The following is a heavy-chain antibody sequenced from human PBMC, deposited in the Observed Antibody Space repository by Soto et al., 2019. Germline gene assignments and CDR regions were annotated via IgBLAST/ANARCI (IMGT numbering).Heavy chain of an antibody. CDR2: IYPGDSDT. Sequence: PGESLKISCKGSGYSFTSYWISWVRQMPGKGLEWMGIIYPGDSDTRYSPSFQGQVTISADKSISTAYLQWSSLKASDTAMYYCARQVYYDSSGYYYVGAFDIWGQGTMVTVSS. V-gene: IGHV5-51*01. J-gene: IGHJ3*02. CDR1: GYSFTSYW. D-gene: IGHD3-22*01. CDR3: ARQVYYDSSGYYYVGAFDI.